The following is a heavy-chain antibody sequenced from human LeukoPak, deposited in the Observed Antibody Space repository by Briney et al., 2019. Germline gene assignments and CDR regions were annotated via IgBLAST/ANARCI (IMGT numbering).Heavy chain of an antibody. J-gene: IGHJ4*02. CDR3: ARDNPGSSGCFDY. CDR1: GGSISSGGYS. Sequence: PSETLSLTCAVSGGSISSGGYSWSWIRQPPGKGLEWIGYIYHSGSTYYNPSLKSRVTISVDRSKNQFSLKLSSVTAADTAVYYCARDNPGSSGCFDYWGQGTLVTVSS. D-gene: IGHD3-22*01. V-gene: IGHV4-30-2*01. CDR2: IYHSGST.